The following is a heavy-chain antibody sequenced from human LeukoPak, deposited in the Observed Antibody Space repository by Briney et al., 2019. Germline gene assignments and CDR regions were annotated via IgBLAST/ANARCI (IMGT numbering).Heavy chain of an antibody. Sequence: GESLKISCKGSGYSINNYWIGWVRQMAGKGLEWMGIIYPTDSDIRYSPSFQGQVAISADKSISTAYLQWSSLKASDTAIYYCARHEYCSGGSCYTWFDPWGQGTLVIVSS. CDR2: IYPTDSDI. D-gene: IGHD2-15*01. CDR3: ARHEYCSGGSCYTWFDP. J-gene: IGHJ5*02. V-gene: IGHV5-51*01. CDR1: GYSINNYW.